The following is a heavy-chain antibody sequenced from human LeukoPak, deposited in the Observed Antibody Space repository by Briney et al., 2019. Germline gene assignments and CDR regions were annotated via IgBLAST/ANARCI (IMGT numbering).Heavy chain of an antibody. CDR1: GFTFSSYA. V-gene: IGHV3-30-3*01. J-gene: IGHJ5*02. D-gene: IGHD6-19*01. Sequence: GRSLRLSCAASGFTFSSYAMPWVRQAPGKGLEWVAVISYDGSNKYYADSVKGRFTISRDNSKNTLYLQMNSLRAEDTAVYYCARNARYSSGTFDPWGQGTLVTVSS. CDR2: ISYDGSNK. CDR3: ARNARYSSGTFDP.